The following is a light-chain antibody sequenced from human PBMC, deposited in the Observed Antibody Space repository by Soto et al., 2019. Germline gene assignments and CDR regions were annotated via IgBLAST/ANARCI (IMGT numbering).Light chain of an antibody. Sequence: QSVLTQPASVSWSPGQSITISCTGTSSDVGGYNYVSWYQQHPGKAPKLMISDVSNWPSGVSYRLSGSKSGNTASLTISGLQAEDEADYYCDSYTSSSTYVFGSGTKLTVL. J-gene: IGLJ1*01. CDR1: SSDVGGYNY. V-gene: IGLV2-14*03. CDR3: DSYTSSSTYV. CDR2: DVS.